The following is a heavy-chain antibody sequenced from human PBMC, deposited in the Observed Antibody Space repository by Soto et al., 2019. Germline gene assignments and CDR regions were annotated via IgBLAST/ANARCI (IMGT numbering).Heavy chain of an antibody. CDR2: INHRGSI. V-gene: IGHV4-34*01. CDR1: GGSLSDYF. J-gene: IGHJ4*02. CDR3: ARRTVNIRTFYSGLKTHCFDY. Sequence: PSETLSLTCVVSGGSLSDYFWSWIRQPPGMALEWIGKINHRGSINYNPSLKSRVAISVDTSKNQFSLKLKSVTAADTAIYYCARRTVNIRTFYSGLKTHCFDYWGQGAPVTVSS. D-gene: IGHD6-19*01.